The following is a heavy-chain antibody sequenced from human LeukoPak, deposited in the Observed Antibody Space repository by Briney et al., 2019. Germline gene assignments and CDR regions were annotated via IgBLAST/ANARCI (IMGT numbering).Heavy chain of an antibody. CDR1: GFTFSSYA. J-gene: IGHJ5*02. CDR3: AKVGIAVNWFDP. V-gene: IGHV3-23*01. CDR2: VSGSGGST. Sequence: GGSLRLSCAASGFTFSSYAMSWVRQAPGKGLEWVSAVSGSGGSTYYADSVKGRFTISRDNSKNTLYLQMNSLRAEDTAVYYCAKVGIAVNWFDPWGQGTLVTVSS.